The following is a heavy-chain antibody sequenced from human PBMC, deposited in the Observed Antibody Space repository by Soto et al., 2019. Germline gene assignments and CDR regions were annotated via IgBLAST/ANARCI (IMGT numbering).Heavy chain of an antibody. Sequence: GGSLRLSCAASGFTFNTYWMTWVRQAPGQGLEWVANIKPDGSETYYLDSVKGRFTISRDSARDSVHLQMNVLRAEDTALYYCGRFGNIAVAAIDYWGRGTLVTVSS. CDR3: GRFGNIAVAAIDY. V-gene: IGHV3-7*01. D-gene: IGHD6-19*01. CDR1: GFTFNTYW. J-gene: IGHJ4*02. CDR2: IKPDGSET.